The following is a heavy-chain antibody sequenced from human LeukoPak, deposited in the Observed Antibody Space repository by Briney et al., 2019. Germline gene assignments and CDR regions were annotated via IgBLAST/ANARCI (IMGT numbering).Heavy chain of an antibody. D-gene: IGHD3-10*01. J-gene: IGHJ4*02. CDR2: IYYRGST. CDR1: GGSISSYY. V-gene: IGHV4-59*01. CDR3: ARVGTYGSGSYLSWLDY. Sequence: SETLSLTCTVSGGSISSYYWSWIRQPPGKGLEGIGYIYYRGSTNYNPSLKSRVTISVDTSKNQFSLKLSAVTAADTAVYYCARVGTYGSGSYLSWLDYWGQGTLVTVSS.